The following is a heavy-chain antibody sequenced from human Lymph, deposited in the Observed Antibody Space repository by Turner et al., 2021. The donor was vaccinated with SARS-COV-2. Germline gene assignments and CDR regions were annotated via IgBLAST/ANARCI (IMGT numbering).Heavy chain of an antibody. CDR2: IIPMFGTA. CDR1: GGTFSSHV. J-gene: IGHJ6*02. D-gene: IGHD3-22*01. V-gene: IGHV1-69*01. Sequence: QVQLVQSGAEVKKPGSSVKVSCKASGGTFSSHVISWVRQAPGQGLEWMGWIIPMFGTANYAQKFQGRVTITADESTSTAYMELTSLRSEDTAVYYCARVGSSVVPYYYYGMDVWGQGTTVTVSS. CDR3: ARVGSSVVPYYYYGMDV.